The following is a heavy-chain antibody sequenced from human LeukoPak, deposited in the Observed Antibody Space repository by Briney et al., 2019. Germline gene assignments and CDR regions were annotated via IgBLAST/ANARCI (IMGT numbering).Heavy chain of an antibody. CDR1: GFTFSSYA. D-gene: IGHD3-22*01. J-gene: IGHJ4*02. CDR2: ISGSGGST. V-gene: IGHV3-23*01. CDR3: AKRGYYYDSSGYYYFDY. Sequence: GGALRLSCAASGFTFSSYAMSWVRQAPGKGLEWVSAISGSGGSTYSADSVKGRFTISRDNSKNTLYLQMNSLRAEDTAVYYCAKRGYYYDSSGYYYFDYWGQGTLVTVSS.